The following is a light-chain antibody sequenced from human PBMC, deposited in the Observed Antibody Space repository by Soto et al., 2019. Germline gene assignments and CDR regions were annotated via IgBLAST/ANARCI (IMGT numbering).Light chain of an antibody. J-gene: IGKJ2*01. CDR2: WAS. Sequence: DIVMTQSPDSLAVSLGERATIKCESSQSVLHRSNNKNYLAWYQQKPGQPPKLLIYWASTRESGVPDRVSGSGSGTDFTLTISSLQAEDVAVYYCQQYYSALPTFGQGTKLEI. CDR3: QQYYSALPT. CDR1: QSVLHRSNNKNY. V-gene: IGKV4-1*01.